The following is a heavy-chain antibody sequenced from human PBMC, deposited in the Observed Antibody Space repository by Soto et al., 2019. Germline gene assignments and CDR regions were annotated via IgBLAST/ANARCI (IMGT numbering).Heavy chain of an antibody. CDR2: ISSSSSYI. V-gene: IGHV3-21*01. CDR1: GFTFSSYS. D-gene: IGHD3-9*01. Sequence: GGSLRLSCAASGFTFSSYSMNWVRQAPGKGLEWVSSISSSSSYIYYADSVKGRFTISRDNAKNSLYLQMNSLRAEDTAVYYCARTVDDILTGYPYYFDYWGQGTLVTVSS. J-gene: IGHJ4*02. CDR3: ARTVDDILTGYPYYFDY.